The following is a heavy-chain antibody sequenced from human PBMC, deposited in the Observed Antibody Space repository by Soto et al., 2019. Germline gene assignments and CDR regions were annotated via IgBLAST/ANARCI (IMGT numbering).Heavy chain of an antibody. D-gene: IGHD2-15*01. CDR2: ISSSASHI. Sequence: EVQLVESGGGLVKPGGSLRLSCAASGFSFSSYSMNWVRQAPGKGLEWVSSISSSASHINYADSVKGRFTISRDNAKKSLYLQMNSLRAEDTAVYYCARGYTGYCSGGTCYWFAPWGQGTLDTVSS. V-gene: IGHV3-21*01. CDR1: GFSFSSYS. J-gene: IGHJ5*02. CDR3: ARGYTGYCSGGTCYWFAP.